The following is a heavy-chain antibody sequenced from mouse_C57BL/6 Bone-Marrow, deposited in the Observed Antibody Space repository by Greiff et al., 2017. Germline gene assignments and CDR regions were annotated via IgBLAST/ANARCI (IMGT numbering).Heavy chain of an antibody. Sequence: EVKLQESGPGLVKPSQSLSLTCSVTGYSITSGYYWNWIRQFPGNKLEWMGYISYDGSNNYNPSLKNRISITRDTSKNQFFLKLNSVTTEDTSTYYCARAHYCGSSYYDYWGQGTTLPVSS. CDR1: GYSITSGYY. V-gene: IGHV3-6*01. J-gene: IGHJ2*01. CDR3: ARAHYCGSSYYDY. D-gene: IGHD1-1*01. CDR2: ISYDGSN.